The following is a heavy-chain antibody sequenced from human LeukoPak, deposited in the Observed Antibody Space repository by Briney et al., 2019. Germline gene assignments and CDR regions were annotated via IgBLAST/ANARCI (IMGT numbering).Heavy chain of an antibody. Sequence: GESLKISCRGFGYCFTTYWIGWVRQVPGKGLEWMGIIYPGDPNTNTRYSPSFQGQVTISVDKSINTAYLQWGSLKASDTAIYYCARHLSLSDTSSCFDFWGRGTLVTVSS. J-gene: IGHJ5*01. V-gene: IGHV5-51*01. CDR1: GYCFTTYW. CDR2: IYPGDPNTNT. D-gene: IGHD6-13*01. CDR3: ARHLSLSDTSSCFDF.